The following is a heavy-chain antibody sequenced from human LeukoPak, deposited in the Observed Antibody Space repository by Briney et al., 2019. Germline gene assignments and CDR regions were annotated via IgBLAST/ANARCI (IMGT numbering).Heavy chain of an antibody. D-gene: IGHD4-23*01. CDR2: INPNSGGT. CDR1: GYTFTGYY. Sequence: GASVKVSCKASGYTFTGYYMHWVRQAPGQGLEWMGWINPNSGGTNYAQKFQGRVTMTRDTSISTAYMELSRLRSDDTAVYYCARDHTVVTTTYYYYYMDVWGKGTTVTISS. V-gene: IGHV1-2*02. J-gene: IGHJ6*03. CDR3: ARDHTVVTTTYYYYYMDV.